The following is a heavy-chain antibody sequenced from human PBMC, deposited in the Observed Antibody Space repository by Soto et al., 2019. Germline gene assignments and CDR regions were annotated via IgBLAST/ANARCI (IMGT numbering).Heavy chain of an antibody. V-gene: IGHV3-21*01. CDR2: ISSSSSYI. CDR3: AREPPIAVAGTEELEY. J-gene: IGHJ4*02. CDR1: GFTFSSYS. D-gene: IGHD6-19*01. Sequence: EVQLVESGGGLVKPGGSLRLSCAASGFTFSSYSMNWVRQAPGKGLEWVSSISSSSSYIYYADSVKGRFTISRDNAKNSLYLQMNSLRAEDTAVYYCAREPPIAVAGTEELEYRGQGTLVTVSS.